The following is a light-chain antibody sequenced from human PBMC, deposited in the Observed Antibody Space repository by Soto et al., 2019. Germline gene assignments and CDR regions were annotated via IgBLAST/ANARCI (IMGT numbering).Light chain of an antibody. V-gene: IGKV3-15*01. CDR2: GAS. J-gene: IGKJ1*01. CDR1: QSVSSN. Sequence: EIEMTQSPATLSLSPGERATLYCWASQSVSSNLAWYQQKPGQAPRLLIYGASTRVTGVPARFSGSGSGTEFILIISSLQSEDFAVYYCQQYNNRPPWTFGQGTKVEVK. CDR3: QQYNNRPPWT.